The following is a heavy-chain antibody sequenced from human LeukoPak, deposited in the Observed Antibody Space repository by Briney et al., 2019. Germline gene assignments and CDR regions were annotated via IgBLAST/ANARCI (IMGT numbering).Heavy chain of an antibody. V-gene: IGHV1-69*13. CDR1: GGTFSSYA. Sequence: ASVKVSCKASGGTFSSYAISWVRQAPGQGLEWMGGIIPIFGTANYAQKFQGRVTITADESTSTAYMELSSLRSEDTAVYYCARVPSDYYYDSRGPGFDIWAKGQWSPSLQ. CDR2: IIPIFGTA. J-gene: IGHJ3*02. D-gene: IGHD3-22*01. CDR3: ARVPSDYYYDSRGPGFDI.